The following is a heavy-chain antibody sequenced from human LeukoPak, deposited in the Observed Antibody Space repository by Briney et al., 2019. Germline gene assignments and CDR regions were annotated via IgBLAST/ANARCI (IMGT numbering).Heavy chain of an antibody. D-gene: IGHD3-3*01. Sequence: WVRQPPGKGLEWIGSIYYSGSTYYNPSLKSRVTISVDTSKNQFSLKLSSVTAADTAVYYCARQIYDFWSGYWPTEDSWGQGTLVTVSS. J-gene: IGHJ5*02. CDR2: IYYSGST. CDR3: ARQIYDFWSGYWPTEDS. V-gene: IGHV4-39*01.